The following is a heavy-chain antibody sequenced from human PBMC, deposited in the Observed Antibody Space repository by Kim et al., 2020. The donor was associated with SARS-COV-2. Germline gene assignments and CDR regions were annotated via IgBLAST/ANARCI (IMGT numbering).Heavy chain of an antibody. CDR1: GFTFSSYA. CDR2: ISGSGGST. D-gene: IGHD3-16*01. J-gene: IGHJ4*02. CDR3: AKREPFDITFGGVGGFDY. Sequence: GGSLRLSCAASGFTFSSYAMSWVRQAPGKGLEWVSAISGSGGSTYYADSVKGRFTISRDNSKNTLYLQMNSLRAEDTAVYYCAKREPFDITFGGVGGFDYWGQGTLVTVSS. V-gene: IGHV3-23*01.